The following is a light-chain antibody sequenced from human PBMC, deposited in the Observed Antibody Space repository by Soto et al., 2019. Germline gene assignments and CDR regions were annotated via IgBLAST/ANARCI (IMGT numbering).Light chain of an antibody. CDR1: QSISSW. J-gene: IGKJ3*01. CDR3: QLGFT. Sequence: GDRVTITCRASQSISSWLAWYQQKPGKAPKLLIYDTSSLESGVPSRFSGSGSGTEFTLTISSLQPDDFATYYCQLGFTFGPGTKVDIK. V-gene: IGKV1-5*01. CDR2: DTS.